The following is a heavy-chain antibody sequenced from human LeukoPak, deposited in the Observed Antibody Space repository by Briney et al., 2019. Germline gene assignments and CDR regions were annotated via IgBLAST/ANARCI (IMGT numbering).Heavy chain of an antibody. V-gene: IGHV4-59*01. Sequence: SSETLSLTCTVSGGSISSYYWSWIRQPPGKGLEWIGYIYYSGSTNYNPSLKSRVTISVDTSKNQFSLKLSPVTAADTAVYYCAREVRGVIRWNWFDPWGQGTLVTVSS. J-gene: IGHJ5*02. CDR2: IYYSGST. CDR1: GGSISSYY. D-gene: IGHD3-10*01. CDR3: AREVRGVIRWNWFDP.